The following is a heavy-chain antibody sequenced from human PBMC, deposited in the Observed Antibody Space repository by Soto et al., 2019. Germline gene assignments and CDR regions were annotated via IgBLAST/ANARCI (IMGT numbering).Heavy chain of an antibody. CDR3: ATPRPYLVAHRAFDI. V-gene: IGHV3-53*01. J-gene: IGHJ3*02. CDR2: IYSGGST. D-gene: IGHD5-12*01. Sequence: EVQLVESGGGLIQPGGSLRLSCAASGFTVSSNYMSWVRQAPGKGLEWVSVIYSGGSTYYADSVKGRFTISRDNSKNTLYLQMNSLRAEDTAVYYCATPRPYLVAHRAFDIWGQGTMVTVSS. CDR1: GFTVSSNY.